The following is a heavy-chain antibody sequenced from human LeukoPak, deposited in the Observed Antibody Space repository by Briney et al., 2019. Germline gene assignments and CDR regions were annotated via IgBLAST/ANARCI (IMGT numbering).Heavy chain of an antibody. CDR2: IYSGGST. D-gene: IGHD3-10*01. CDR3: ARAGLMVRGVYNWFDP. V-gene: IGHV3-53*01. J-gene: IGHJ5*02. Sequence: PGGSLRLSCAASGFTVSSNYMSWVRQAPGKGLEWVSVIYSGGSTYYVDSVKGRFTISRDNSKNTLYLQMNSLRAEDTAVYYCARAGLMVRGVYNWFDPWGQGTLVTVSS. CDR1: GFTVSSNY.